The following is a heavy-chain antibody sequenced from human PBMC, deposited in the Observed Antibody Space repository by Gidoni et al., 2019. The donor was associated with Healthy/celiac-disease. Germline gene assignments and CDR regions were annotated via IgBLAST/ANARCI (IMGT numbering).Heavy chain of an antibody. D-gene: IGHD3-9*01. Sequence: QVQLVQSGAEVKKPGASVKVSCKASGSTFTSYYMHWVRQAPGQGLEWMGIINPSGGSTSYAQKFQGRVTMTRDTSTSTVYMELSSLRSEDTAVYYCARVPGGGDWLLSFDYWGQGTLVTVSS. CDR1: GSTFTSYY. J-gene: IGHJ4*02. CDR3: ARVPGGGDWLLSFDY. V-gene: IGHV1-46*01. CDR2: INPSGGST.